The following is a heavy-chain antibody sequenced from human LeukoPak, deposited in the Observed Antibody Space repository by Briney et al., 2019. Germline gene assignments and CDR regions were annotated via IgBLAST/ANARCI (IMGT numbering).Heavy chain of an antibody. Sequence: GGSLRLSCAASGFTFSSYAMSWVRQAPGKGLEWVSAISGSGGSTYYADSVKGRFTISRDNSKNTLYLQMNSLRAEDTAVYYCAMVRGVIITNPFDYWGQGTLVTVSS. CDR3: AMVRGVIITNPFDY. V-gene: IGHV3-23*01. CDR1: GFTFSSYA. J-gene: IGHJ4*02. CDR2: ISGSGGST. D-gene: IGHD3-10*01.